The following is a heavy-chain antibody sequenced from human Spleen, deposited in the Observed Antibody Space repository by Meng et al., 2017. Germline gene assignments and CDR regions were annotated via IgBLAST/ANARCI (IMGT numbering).Heavy chain of an antibody. CDR2: IYWDDDK. CDR1: GFSLTTSGVG. D-gene: IGHD3-10*01. Sequence: QITLKESGPTLVKPTETLTLTCTFSGFSLTTSGVGVDWIRQPPGKALELLALIYWDDDKRYRPSLKSRLTITKDTSKNQVVLTMTNMDPVDTATYYCAHRPYASESYYRLGFDPWGQGTLVTVSS. J-gene: IGHJ5*02. CDR3: AHRPYASESYYRLGFDP. V-gene: IGHV2-5*02.